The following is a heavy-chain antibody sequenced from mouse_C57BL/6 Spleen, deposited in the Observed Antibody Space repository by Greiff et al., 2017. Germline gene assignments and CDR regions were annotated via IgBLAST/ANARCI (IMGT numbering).Heavy chain of an antibody. D-gene: IGHD1-1*01. CDR3: ARGDYYGSRGDWYFDV. V-gene: IGHV5-9*01. J-gene: IGHJ1*03. Sequence: EVQRVESGGGLVKPGGSLKLSCAASGFTFSSYTMSWVRQTPEKRLEWVATISGGGGNTYYPDSVKGRFTISRDNAKNTLYLQMSSLRSEDTALYYCARGDYYGSRGDWYFDVWGTGTTVTVSS. CDR1: GFTFSSYT. CDR2: ISGGGGNT.